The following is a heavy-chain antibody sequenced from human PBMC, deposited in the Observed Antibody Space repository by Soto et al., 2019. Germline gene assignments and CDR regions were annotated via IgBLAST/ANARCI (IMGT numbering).Heavy chain of an antibody. Sequence: VPLHQSGPGLVKPSETLSLTCTVSGGSIRSLYLSWIRQPDGKGLALVGRMYYRASINHILSLKSRVNMSVDTCRNQFSLKLSSVNAADTAVYDCARGLREGALNSFDQWGQGTLVAVSA. V-gene: IGHV4-4*07. CDR1: GGSIRSLY. CDR2: MYYRASI. CDR3: ARGLREGALNSFDQ. D-gene: IGHD3-16*01. J-gene: IGHJ4*02.